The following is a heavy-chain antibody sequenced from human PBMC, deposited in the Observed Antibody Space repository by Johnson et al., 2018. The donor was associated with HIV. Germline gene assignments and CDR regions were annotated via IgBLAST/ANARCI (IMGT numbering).Heavy chain of an antibody. D-gene: IGHD6-6*01. V-gene: IGHV3-20*04. CDR3: ARESSSSSGAFDI. CDR2: INWNGGST. Sequence: VQLVESGGGLVQPGRSLRLSCAASGFTFDDYAMHWVRQAPGKGLEWVSGINWNGGSTGYADSVTGRFTVSRDNAKNSLFLQMNSLRAEDTAVYYCARESSSSSGAFDIWGRGTVVTVSS. J-gene: IGHJ3*02. CDR1: GFTFDDYA.